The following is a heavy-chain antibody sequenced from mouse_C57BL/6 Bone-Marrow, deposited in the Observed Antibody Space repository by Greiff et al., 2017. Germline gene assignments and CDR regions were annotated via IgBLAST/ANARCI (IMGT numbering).Heavy chain of an antibody. D-gene: IGHD1-1*01. V-gene: IGHV1-64*01. CDR3: ARGDYGSSSWYFDV. CDR2: IHPNSGST. Sequence: VQLQQPGAELVKPGASVKLSCKASGYTFTSYWMHWVKQRPGQGLEWIGMIHPNSGSTNYNEKFKSKATLTVDKSSSTAYMQLSSLTSEDSAVYYCARGDYGSSSWYFDVWGTGTTVTGSS. CDR1: GYTFTSYW. J-gene: IGHJ1*03.